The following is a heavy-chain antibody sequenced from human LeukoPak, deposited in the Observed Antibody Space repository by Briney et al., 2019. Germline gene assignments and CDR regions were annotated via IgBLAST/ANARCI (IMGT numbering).Heavy chain of an antibody. Sequence: SETLSLTCAVSGDSISSSNWWSWVRQPPGKGLEWIGEIYHSGSTNYNPSLKSRVTISVDKSKNQFSLKLSSVTAADTAVYYCARDRGVSIAVAGNVNWFDPWGQGTLVTVSS. J-gene: IGHJ5*02. CDR1: GDSISSSNW. D-gene: IGHD6-19*01. CDR2: IYHSGST. CDR3: ARDRGVSIAVAGNVNWFDP. V-gene: IGHV4-4*02.